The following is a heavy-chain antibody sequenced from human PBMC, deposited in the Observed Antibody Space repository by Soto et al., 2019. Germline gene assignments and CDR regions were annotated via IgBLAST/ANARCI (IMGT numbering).Heavy chain of an antibody. D-gene: IGHD6-19*01. V-gene: IGHV1-18*04. J-gene: IGHJ5*02. CDR1: GYTFTSYG. CDR2: ISAYNGNT. CDR3: ARGYSSGWSLDWFDP. Sequence: GASVKVSCKASGYTFTSYGISWVRQAPGQGLEWMGWISAYNGNTNYAQKLQGRVTMTTDTSTGTAYMELRSLRSDDTAVYYCARGYSSGWSLDWFDPWGQGTLVTVSS.